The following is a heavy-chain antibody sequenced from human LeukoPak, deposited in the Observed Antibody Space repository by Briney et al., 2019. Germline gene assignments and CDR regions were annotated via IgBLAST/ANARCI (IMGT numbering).Heavy chain of an antibody. V-gene: IGHV3-49*04. CDR3: TRERDYYDSSGYYYVRYFQH. CDR2: IRSKAYVGKT. CDR1: GFTFGDYA. Sequence: GGSLRLSCTASGFTFGDYAMSWVRQAPGKGLEWVGFIRSKAYVGKTEYAASVKGRFTISRDDSKSIAYLQMNSLITEDTAVYYCTRERDYYDSSGYYYVRYFQHWGQGTLVTVSS. D-gene: IGHD3-22*01. J-gene: IGHJ1*01.